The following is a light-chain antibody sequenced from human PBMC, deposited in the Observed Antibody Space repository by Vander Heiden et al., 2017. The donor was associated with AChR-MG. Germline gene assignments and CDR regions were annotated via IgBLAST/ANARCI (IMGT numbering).Light chain of an antibody. CDR2: DDD. J-gene: IGLJ2*01. CDR1: DSGIKV. CDR3: QVWDSDGDYVV. V-gene: IGLV3-21*02. Sequence: SYVLTQPPSVSVAPGQAARITCEGDDSGIKVLHWYQQKLGQAPVLVVSDDDVRRSGIPDRFSGSTSWNTATLTISRVEAGDEADYYCQVWDSDGDYVVFGGGTKLTVL.